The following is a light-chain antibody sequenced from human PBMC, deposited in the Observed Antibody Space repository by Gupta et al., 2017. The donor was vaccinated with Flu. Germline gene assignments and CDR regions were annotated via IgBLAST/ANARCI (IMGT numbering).Light chain of an antibody. CDR1: GNIKTE. V-gene: IGKV1-5*01. CDR2: GAS. J-gene: IGKJ1*01. Sequence: PSSLSAAVGDRITITCRASGNIKTEVGWFQHKAGKAPHVVISGASSVQSGVPSSFSGSGAETEFTLTINSRQPDDFATYYCPQKDFYPRTFGQGTTVEVK. CDR3: PQKDFYPRT.